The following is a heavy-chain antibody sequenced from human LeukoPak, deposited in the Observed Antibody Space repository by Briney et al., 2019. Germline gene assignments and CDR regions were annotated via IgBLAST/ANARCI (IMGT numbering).Heavy chain of an antibody. CDR1: GLTFSSYA. CDR2: ISGSGGSP. J-gene: IGHJ3*02. V-gene: IGHV3-23*01. D-gene: IGHD4-17*01. Sequence: HPGGSLRLSCAASGLTFSSYAMSWVRQAPGKGLEWVSSISGSGGSPYYAGSVKGRFTISRDNSKNTLYLQMNSLRAEDTAVYYCATPTTVTTDIWGQGTMVTVSS. CDR3: ATPTTVTTDI.